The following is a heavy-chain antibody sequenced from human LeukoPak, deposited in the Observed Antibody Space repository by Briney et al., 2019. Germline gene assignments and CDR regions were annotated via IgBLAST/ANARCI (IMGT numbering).Heavy chain of an antibody. Sequence: GGSLRLSCAASGFTFRSYSLNWVRQAPGKGLEWISYISTSGTTIYYADSVKGRFTISRDNAKNSLYLQMNSLRAEDTAVYYCARDRYYGSSGYYPYWGQGTLVTVSS. CDR1: GFTFRSYS. CDR2: ISTSGTTI. CDR3: ARDRYYGSSGYYPY. V-gene: IGHV3-48*01. D-gene: IGHD3-22*01. J-gene: IGHJ1*01.